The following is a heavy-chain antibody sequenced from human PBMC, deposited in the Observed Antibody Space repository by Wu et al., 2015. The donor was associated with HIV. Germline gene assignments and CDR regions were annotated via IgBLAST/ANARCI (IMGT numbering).Heavy chain of an antibody. CDR2: INPDSSDT. Sequence: QVQLVQSGAELKKPGASVKVFCKASGYTFTGYFIHWVRQAPGQGLEWMAWINPDSSDTNYAQEFRGRVTVTRDTSINTVYMDLHSLRPDDTAVYYCARSIPAELTGDFDLWGQGTLVTRLL. CDR3: ARSIPAELTGDFDL. D-gene: IGHD3-9*01. V-gene: IGHV1-2*02. J-gene: IGHJ4*02. CDR1: GYTFTGYF.